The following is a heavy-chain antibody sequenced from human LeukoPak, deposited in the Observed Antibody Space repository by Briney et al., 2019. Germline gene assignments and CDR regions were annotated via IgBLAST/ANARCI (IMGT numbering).Heavy chain of an antibody. CDR3: ARRQTTVTFSFDY. CDR2: IYYSGST. V-gene: IGHV4-30-4*01. Sequence: SQTLSLTCTVSGGSISSGDYYWSWIREPPGKGLEWIGYIYYSGSTYYNPSLKSRVTISVDTSKKQFSLKLSSVTAPDTAVYYCARRQTTVTFSFDYWGQGTVDTVFS. J-gene: IGHJ4*02. CDR1: GGSISSGDYY. D-gene: IGHD4-17*01.